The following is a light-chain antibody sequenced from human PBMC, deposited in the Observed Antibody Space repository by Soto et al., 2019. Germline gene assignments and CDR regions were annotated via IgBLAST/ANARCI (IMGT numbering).Light chain of an antibody. Sequence: DLQMTQSPSTLSASVGDAVTITCRASQSISSWLAWYQQKPGKAPKLLIYKASSLESGVPSRFSGSGSGTEFTLTISSLQPDDFATYYCQQYNSYSGTFGQGTKVEIK. CDR1: QSISSW. J-gene: IGKJ1*01. CDR2: KAS. V-gene: IGKV1-5*03. CDR3: QQYNSYSGT.